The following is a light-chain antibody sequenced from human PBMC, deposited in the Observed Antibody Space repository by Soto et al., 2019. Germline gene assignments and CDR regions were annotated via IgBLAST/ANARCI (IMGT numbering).Light chain of an antibody. CDR2: AAS. CDR1: QSISSY. Sequence: DIQMTQSPSSLSASVGVRVTITCRASQSISSYLNWYQQKPGKAPKPLIYAASSLQSGVPSRFSGSGSGTDFTLTISSLQPEDFATYYCQQSYSTPRTFGQGTKVEIK. J-gene: IGKJ1*01. CDR3: QQSYSTPRT. V-gene: IGKV1-39*01.